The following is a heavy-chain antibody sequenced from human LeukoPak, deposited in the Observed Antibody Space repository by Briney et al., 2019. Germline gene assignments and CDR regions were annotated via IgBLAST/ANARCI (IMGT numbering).Heavy chain of an antibody. D-gene: IGHD6-19*01. V-gene: IGHV3-48*02. CDR3: ARDRSLSVAGTFDF. Sequence: GGSLRLTCTGSGFTFSNYRMDWVRQAPGKGLEWISYSNAAGSPVSYAESVQGRFTISRDNAKNSLYLEMNSLRDDDTAVYYCARDRSLSVAGTFDFWGQGSLVTVSS. CDR1: GFTFSNYR. J-gene: IGHJ4*02. CDR2: SNAAGSPV.